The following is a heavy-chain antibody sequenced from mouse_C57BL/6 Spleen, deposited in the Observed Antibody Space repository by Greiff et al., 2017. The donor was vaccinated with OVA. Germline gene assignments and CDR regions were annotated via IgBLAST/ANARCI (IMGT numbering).Heavy chain of an antibody. J-gene: IGHJ2*01. D-gene: IGHD3-2*02. Sequence: QVQLQQSGAELVRPGTSVKVSCKASGYAFTNYLIEWVKQRPGQGLEWIGVINPGSGGTNYNEKFKGKATLTADKSSSTAYMQLSSLTSEDSAVYFCARREERLTLDYWGQGTTLTVSS. V-gene: IGHV1-54*01. CDR3: ARREERLTLDY. CDR1: GYAFTNYL. CDR2: INPGSGGT.